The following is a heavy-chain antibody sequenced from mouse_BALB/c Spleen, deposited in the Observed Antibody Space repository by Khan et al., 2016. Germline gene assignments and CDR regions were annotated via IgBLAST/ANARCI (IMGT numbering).Heavy chain of an antibody. J-gene: IGHJ3*01. V-gene: IGHV14-3*02. D-gene: IGHD2-4*01. CDR1: GFNIKDTY. Sequence: VQLKQSGAELVKPGASVKLSCTVSGFNIKDTYMHWVNQRPEQGLEWIGRIDPANGNTKYDPKFQDKATITADTSSNTAYLQLSSLPSEDTAVYYCSRGVYDYEFAYWGQGTLVTVSA. CDR2: IDPANGNT. CDR3: SRGVYDYEFAY.